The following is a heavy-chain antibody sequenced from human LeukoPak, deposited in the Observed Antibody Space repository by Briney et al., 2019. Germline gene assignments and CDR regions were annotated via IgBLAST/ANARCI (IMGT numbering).Heavy chain of an antibody. CDR1: GYSISSNNW. V-gene: IGHV4-28*03. J-gene: IGHJ4*02. Sequence: YPSETLSLTCGVPGYSISSNNWWGWVRQPPGKGLEWIGYIHHSGSSKYNLSLKNRVTMSLDTSKNQVSLKLSSVTAADTAVYYCARGRFLEPYYFDYWGQGTLVTVSS. D-gene: IGHD3-3*01. CDR3: ARGRFLEPYYFDY. CDR2: IHHSGSS.